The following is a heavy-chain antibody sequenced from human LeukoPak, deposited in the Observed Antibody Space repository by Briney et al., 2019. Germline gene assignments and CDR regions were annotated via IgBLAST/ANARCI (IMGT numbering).Heavy chain of an antibody. D-gene: IGHD5-18*01. CDR1: GFTVGSNY. CDR3: ARDLSGYSYGFDY. J-gene: IGHJ4*02. CDR2: IYSGGST. Sequence: GGSLRLSCAASGFTVGSNYMSWVRQAPGKGLEWVSVIYSGGSTYYADSVKGRFTISRHNSKNTLYLQMNSLRAEDTAVYYCARDLSGYSYGFDYWGQGTLVTVSS. V-gene: IGHV3-53*04.